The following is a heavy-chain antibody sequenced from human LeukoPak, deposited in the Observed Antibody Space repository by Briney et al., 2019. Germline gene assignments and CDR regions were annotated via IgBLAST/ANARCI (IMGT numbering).Heavy chain of an antibody. D-gene: IGHD3-16*01. CDR2: IYYTGST. CDR1: GGSVSDYY. CDR3: AAQQIWGGIDP. J-gene: IGHJ5*02. V-gene: IGHV4-59*02. Sequence: SETLSLTCTVSGGSVSDYYWSWIRQSPGKGLEWIGYIYYTGSTSYNPSLRSRVTMSVDTSKNQFSLKLSSVTAADTAVYYCAAQQIWGGIDPWGQGTLVTVSS.